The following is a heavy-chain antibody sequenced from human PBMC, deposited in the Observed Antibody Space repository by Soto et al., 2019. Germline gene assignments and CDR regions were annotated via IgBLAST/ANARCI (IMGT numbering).Heavy chain of an antibody. CDR3: ATPLSITMVRARGMDV. CDR1: GGSISSSSYY. D-gene: IGHD3-10*01. V-gene: IGHV4-39*01. CDR2: TYYSGST. J-gene: IGHJ6*02. Sequence: QLQLQESGPGLVKPSETLSLTCTVSGGSISSSSYYWGWIRQPPGKGLEWIGSTYYSGSTYYNPSLKSRVTISVDTSKNQFSLKLSSVTAADTAVYYCATPLSITMVRARGMDVWGQGTTVTVSS.